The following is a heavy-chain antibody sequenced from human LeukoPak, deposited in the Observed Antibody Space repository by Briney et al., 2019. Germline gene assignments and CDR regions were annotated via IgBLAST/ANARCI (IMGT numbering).Heavy chain of an antibody. J-gene: IGHJ6*02. CDR3: AKGIYYYYGMDV. CDR2: ISGSGGST. V-gene: IGHV3-23*01. CDR1: GFTFSSYA. Sequence: SGGSLRLSCAASGFTFSSYAMSWVRQAPGKGLEWVSAISGSGGSTYYADSVKGRFTISRDNSKNTLYLQMNSLRAEDTAVYYCAKGIYYYYGMDVWGQGTKVTVSS.